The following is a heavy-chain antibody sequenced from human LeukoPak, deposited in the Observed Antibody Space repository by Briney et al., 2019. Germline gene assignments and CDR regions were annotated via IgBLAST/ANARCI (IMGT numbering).Heavy chain of an antibody. V-gene: IGHV3-23*01. CDR3: AKLLSGHCSRTSCLNWFDP. CDR2: ISGSGGST. CDR1: GFTFSSYA. D-gene: IGHD2-2*01. J-gene: IGHJ5*02. Sequence: GGSLRLSCAASGFTFSSYAMSWVRQAPGKGLEWVSAISGSGGSTWYADSVKGRFTVSRDNSKITLYLQMNSLRAEDTAVYYCAKLLSGHCSRTSCLNWFDPWGQGTLVTVSS.